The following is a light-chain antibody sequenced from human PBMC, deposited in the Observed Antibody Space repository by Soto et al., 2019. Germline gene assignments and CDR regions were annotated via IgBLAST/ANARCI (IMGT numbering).Light chain of an antibody. CDR2: KTS. V-gene: IGKV1-5*03. CDR1: QSISSW. Sequence: DIQLTQSPSTLSASVGDRVTITCRASQSISSWLAWYQQKPVKAPKFLIYKTSNLESVVPSRFSGSGSGTEFTLTISSLQPDDFATYYCQYYNNYCWTFGQGTKVEIK. CDR3: QYYNNYCWT. J-gene: IGKJ1*01.